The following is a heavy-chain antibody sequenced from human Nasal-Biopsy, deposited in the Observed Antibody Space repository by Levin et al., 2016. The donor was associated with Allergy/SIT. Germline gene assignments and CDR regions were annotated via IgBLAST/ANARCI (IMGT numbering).Heavy chain of an antibody. CDR3: ATLGSYYYDSNGYYFSGRNYDY. J-gene: IGHJ4*02. CDR2: ISYDGLSE. CDR1: GFTFSSYG. Sequence: GESLKISCVPSGFTFSSYGMHWVRQAPGKGLEWVAAISYDGLSEEYADSVKGRVTISRDNSKNTLYLQMNSVQAEDTAVYYCATLGSYYYDSNGYYFSGRNYDYWGQGTLVTVSS. D-gene: IGHD3-22*01. V-gene: IGHV3-30*03.